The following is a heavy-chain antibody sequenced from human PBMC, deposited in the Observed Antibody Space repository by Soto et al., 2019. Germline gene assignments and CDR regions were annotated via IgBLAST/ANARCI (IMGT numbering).Heavy chain of an antibody. Sequence: QVQLVQSGAEVKKPGASVKVSCKASGYTFTSYGISWVRQAPGQGLEWMGWISAYNGNTNYAQKLQGSVTMTTDTATSTADVELRSLRSDDTAVYYCARDVVVVAALHPLDYWGQGTLVTVSS. CDR2: ISAYNGNT. J-gene: IGHJ4*02. CDR1: GYTFTSYG. V-gene: IGHV1-18*01. D-gene: IGHD2-15*01. CDR3: ARDVVVVAALHPLDY.